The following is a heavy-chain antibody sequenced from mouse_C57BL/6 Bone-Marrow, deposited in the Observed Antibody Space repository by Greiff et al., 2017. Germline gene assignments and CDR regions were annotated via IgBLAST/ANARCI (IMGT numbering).Heavy chain of an antibody. CDR1: GFTFSDFY. CDR3: ARDAGDYDGYYYAMDY. J-gene: IGHJ4*01. CDR2: SRNKANDYTT. D-gene: IGHD2-4*01. V-gene: IGHV7-1*01. Sequence: EVQRVESGGGLVQSGRSLRLSCATSGFTFSDFYMEWVRQAPGKGLEWIAASRNKANDYTTEYSASVKGRFIVSRDTSPSILYLQMNALRAEDTAIYYCARDAGDYDGYYYAMDYWGQGTSVTVSS.